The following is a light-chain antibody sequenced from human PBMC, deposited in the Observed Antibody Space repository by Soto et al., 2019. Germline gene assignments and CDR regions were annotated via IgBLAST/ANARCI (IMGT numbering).Light chain of an antibody. CDR3: QQYDSYSWT. CDR2: KGS. V-gene: IGKV1-5*03. CDR1: QSISSW. Sequence: DILMTQSPSTLSASVGDRVTITCRASQSISSWLAWYQQKPGKAPNLLIYKGSTLESGVPSRFSGGGSGTELTLTITGLQPDDFATYYCQQYDSYSWTFGQGTKVEVK. J-gene: IGKJ1*01.